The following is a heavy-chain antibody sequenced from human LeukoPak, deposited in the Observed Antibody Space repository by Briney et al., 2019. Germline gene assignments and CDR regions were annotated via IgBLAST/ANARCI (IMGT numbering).Heavy chain of an antibody. CDR1: GFTFRSYA. D-gene: IGHD5/OR15-5a*01. CDR2: ISDSGGSS. Sequence: GGSLRLSCAASGFTFRSYAMSWVRQAPGKGLEWVSSISDSGGSSYYADSVKGRFTISRDNSKNTLYLQMNTLRAEDTAVYYCAKDSRGSSVRVFDYWAQGTLVTVSS. V-gene: IGHV3-23*01. J-gene: IGHJ4*02. CDR3: AKDSRGSSVRVFDY.